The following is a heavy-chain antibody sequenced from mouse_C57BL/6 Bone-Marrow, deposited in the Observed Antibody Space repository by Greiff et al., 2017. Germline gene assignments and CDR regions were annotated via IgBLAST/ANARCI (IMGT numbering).Heavy chain of an antibody. J-gene: IGHJ1*03. CDR3: ARDRLVYWYFDV. CDR2: INYDGSST. D-gene: IGHD4-1*01. CDR1: GFTFSDYY. V-gene: IGHV5-16*01. Sequence: EVKLMESEGGLVQPGSSMKLSCTASGFTFSDYYMAWVRQVPEKGLEWVANINYDGSSTYYLDSLKSRFIISRDNAKNILYLQMSSLKSEDTATYYCARDRLVYWYFDVWGTGTTVTVSS.